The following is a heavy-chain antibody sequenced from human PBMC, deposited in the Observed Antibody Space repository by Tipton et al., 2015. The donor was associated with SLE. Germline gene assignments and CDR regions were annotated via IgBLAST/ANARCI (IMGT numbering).Heavy chain of an antibody. CDR3: ARGVYDFWSGYYNY. CDR2: IYYSGST. CDR1: GGSISSSSYY. Sequence: TLSLTCTVSGGSISSSSYYWGWIRQPPGKGLEWIGSIYYSGSTYYNPSLKSRVTISVDTSKNQFSLKLSSVTAADTAVYYCARGVYDFWSGYYNYWGQGTLVTVSS. D-gene: IGHD3-3*01. V-gene: IGHV4-39*01. J-gene: IGHJ4*02.